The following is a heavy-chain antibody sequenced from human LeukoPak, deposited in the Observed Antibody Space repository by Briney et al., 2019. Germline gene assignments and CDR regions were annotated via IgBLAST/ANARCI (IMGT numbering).Heavy chain of an antibody. CDR3: TTDSSSSGYYNNYFDY. J-gene: IGHJ4*02. Sequence: PGGSLRLSCAASGFTFSNAWMSWVRQAPGKGLEWVGRIKSKTDGGTTDYAAPVKGRFTISRDDSKNTLYLQMNSLKTEDTAVYHCTTDSSSSGYYNNYFDYWGQGTLVTVSS. CDR2: IKSKTDGGTT. CDR1: GFTFSNAW. V-gene: IGHV3-15*01. D-gene: IGHD3-22*01.